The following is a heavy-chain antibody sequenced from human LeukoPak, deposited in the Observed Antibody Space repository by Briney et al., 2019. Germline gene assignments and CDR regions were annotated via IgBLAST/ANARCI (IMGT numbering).Heavy chain of an antibody. CDR2: IWYDGSNK. J-gene: IGHJ4*02. CDR1: GFTFSSYG. D-gene: IGHD1-7*01. CDR3: AKDLTGTTYLDY. V-gene: IGHV3-33*06. Sequence: GGSLRLSCTASGFTFSSYGMHWVRQAPGQGLEWVAVIWYDGSNKYYADSVKGRFTISRDNSKNTLYLQMNSLRAEDTAVYYCAKDLTGTTYLDYWGQGTLVTVSS.